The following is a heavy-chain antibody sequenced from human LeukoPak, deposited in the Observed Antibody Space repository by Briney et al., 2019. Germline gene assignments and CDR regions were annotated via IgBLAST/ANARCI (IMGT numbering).Heavy chain of an antibody. V-gene: IGHV4-30-4*01. CDR3: ARDPLSPGYYYGMDV. J-gene: IGHJ6*02. CDR1: GGSISSGDYY. D-gene: IGHD3-10*01. CDR2: IYYSGST. Sequence: SETLSLTCTVSGGSISSGDYYWSWIRQPPGKGLEWIGYIYYSGSTYYNPSLKSRVTISVDTSKNQFSLKLSSVTAADTAVYYCARDPLSPGYYYGMDVWGQGTTVTVSS.